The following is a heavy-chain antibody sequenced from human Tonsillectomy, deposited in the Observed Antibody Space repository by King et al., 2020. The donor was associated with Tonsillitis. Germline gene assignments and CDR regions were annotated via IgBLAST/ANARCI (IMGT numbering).Heavy chain of an antibody. J-gene: IGHJ6*02. CDR1: GFTFSSYA. CDR2: ISDSGGNT. CDR3: AKAALGWGPKYYYGMDV. D-gene: IGHD7-27*01. V-gene: IGHV3-23*04. Sequence: EVQLVESGGGLVQPGGSLRLSCAASGFTFSSYAMSWVRQAPGKGLEWVSAISDSGGNTYYADSVKGRFTFSRDNSKNTLYLQMNSLRAEDTAVYYCAKAALGWGPKYYYGMDVWGQGTTVTVSS.